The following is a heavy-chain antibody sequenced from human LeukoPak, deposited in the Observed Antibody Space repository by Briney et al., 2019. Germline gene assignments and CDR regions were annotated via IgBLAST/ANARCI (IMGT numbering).Heavy chain of an antibody. V-gene: IGHV3-11*04. Sequence: PGGSLRLSCAASGSTFSDYYMSWIRQAPGKGLEWVSYISSSGSTIYYADSVRGRFTISRDNAKNSLYLQMNSLRAEDTAVYYCAREQPYGDYIGYWGQGTLVTVSS. CDR3: AREQPYGDYIGY. J-gene: IGHJ4*02. CDR1: GSTFSDYY. CDR2: ISSSGSTI. D-gene: IGHD4-17*01.